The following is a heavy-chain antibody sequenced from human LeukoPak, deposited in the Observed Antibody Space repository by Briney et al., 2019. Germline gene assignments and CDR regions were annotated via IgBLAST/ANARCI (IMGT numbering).Heavy chain of an antibody. CDR3: ARLYCSSTSCYGLDY. D-gene: IGHD2-2*01. J-gene: IGHJ4*02. CDR1: GGSFSGYY. V-gene: IGHV4-34*01. CDR2: INHSGST. Sequence: SETLSLTCAVYGGSFSGYYWSWIRQPPGKGLEWIGKINHSGSTNYNPSLKSRVTISVDTSKNQFSLKLSSVTAADTAVYYCARLYCSSTSCYGLDYWGQGTLVTVSS.